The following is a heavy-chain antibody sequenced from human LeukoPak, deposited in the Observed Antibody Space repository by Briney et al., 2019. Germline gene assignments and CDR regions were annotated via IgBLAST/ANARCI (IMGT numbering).Heavy chain of an antibody. J-gene: IGHJ6*02. CDR2: IYYSGST. CDR1: GGSISSYY. D-gene: IGHD1-26*01. Sequence: SETLSLTCTVSGGSISSYYWSWIRQPPGKGLEWIGYIYYSGSTNYNPSLKSRVTISIDTSKNQFSLKLTSVTAADTAVYYCARLMGQRYYYGMDVGGQGTTVTVSS. CDR3: ARLMGQRYYYGMDV. V-gene: IGHV4-59*08.